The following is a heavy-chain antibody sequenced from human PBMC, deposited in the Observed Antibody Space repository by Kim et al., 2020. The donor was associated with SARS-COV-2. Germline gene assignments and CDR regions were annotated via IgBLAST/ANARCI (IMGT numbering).Heavy chain of an antibody. CDR3: ARGLQFGMDV. Sequence: GGSLRLSCATSGFTSRDWSMDWARQAPGKGLEWIAYISSSYTIYYAESVRGRFTISRDTAQSSVYLQMNNLRDEDTAVYYCARGLQFGMDVWGQGTTVTVSS. CDR2: ISSSYTI. J-gene: IGHJ6*02. CDR1: GFTSRDWS. V-gene: IGHV3-48*02.